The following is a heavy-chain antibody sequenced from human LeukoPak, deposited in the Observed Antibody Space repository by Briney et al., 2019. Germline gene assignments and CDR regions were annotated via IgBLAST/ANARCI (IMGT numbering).Heavy chain of an antibody. CDR3: ARGYSSGWNAFDI. CDR1: GGTFSSYA. D-gene: IGHD6-19*01. Sequence: ASVRVSCTASGGTFSSYAISWVRQAPGQGLEWMGGIIPIFGTANYAQTFKGRVTITADKSTSTAYMELSSLRSEDTAVYYCARGYSSGWNAFDIWGQGTMVTASS. V-gene: IGHV1-69*06. CDR2: IIPIFGTA. J-gene: IGHJ3*02.